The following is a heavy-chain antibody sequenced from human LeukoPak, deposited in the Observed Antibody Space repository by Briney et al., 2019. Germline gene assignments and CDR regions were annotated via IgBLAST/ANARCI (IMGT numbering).Heavy chain of an antibody. V-gene: IGHV4-38-2*02. CDR3: ARDQGTVTGYNWFDP. Sequence: PSETLSLTCTVSGYSISSGYYWGWIRQPPGKGLEWIGSIYHSGSSYYNPSLKSRVTISVDTSKNQFSLKLSSVTAADTAVYYCARDQGTVTGYNWFDPWGQGTLVTVSS. D-gene: IGHD4-17*01. CDR1: GYSISSGYY. J-gene: IGHJ5*02. CDR2: IYHSGSS.